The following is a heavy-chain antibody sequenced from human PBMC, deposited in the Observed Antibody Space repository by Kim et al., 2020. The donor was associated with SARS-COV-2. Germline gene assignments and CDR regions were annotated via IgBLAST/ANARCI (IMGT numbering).Heavy chain of an antibody. CDR3: ARGLYGDYEIDY. J-gene: IGHJ4*02. V-gene: IGHV4-31*02. D-gene: IGHD4-17*01. Sequence: YYNPSLKSRVTISVDTSKNQFSLKLSSVTAADTAVYYCARGLYGDYEIDYWGQGTLVTVSS.